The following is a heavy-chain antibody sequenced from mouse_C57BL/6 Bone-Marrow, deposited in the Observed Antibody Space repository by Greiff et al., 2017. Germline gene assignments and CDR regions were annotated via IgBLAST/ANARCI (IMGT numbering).Heavy chain of an antibody. V-gene: IGHV1-59*01. D-gene: IGHD1-1*01. CDR2: IDPSDSYT. CDR1: GYTFTSYW. Sequence: QVQLQQPGAELVRPGTSVKLSCKASGYTFTSYWMHWVKQRPGQGLAWIGVIDPSDSYTNYNQKFKGKATLTVDTSSSTAYMQLSSLTSEDSAVYYCAREGYYGSPPYWYFDVWGTGTTVTVSS. J-gene: IGHJ1*03. CDR3: AREGYYGSPPYWYFDV.